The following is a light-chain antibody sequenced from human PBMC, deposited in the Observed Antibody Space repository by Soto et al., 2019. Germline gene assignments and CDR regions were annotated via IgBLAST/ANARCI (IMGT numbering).Light chain of an antibody. V-gene: IGLV1-40*01. CDR1: RSNIGAGYD. Sequence: QSVLTQPPSVSGAPGQRVTISCTGSRSNIGAGYDVHWYQQVPGTAPKLLIYDNVKRPSGIPDRFSGSRSGASASLAITGLQAEDEADYYCQSYDSSLTTVFGGGTKVTVL. J-gene: IGLJ2*01. CDR2: DNV. CDR3: QSYDSSLTTV.